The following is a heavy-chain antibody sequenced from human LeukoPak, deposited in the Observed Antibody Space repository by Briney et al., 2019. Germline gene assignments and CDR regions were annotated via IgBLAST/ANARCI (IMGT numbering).Heavy chain of an antibody. Sequence: GSLRLSCAASGFTFSSYEMNWVRQAPGKGLEWVSYISSSGSTIYYADSVKGRFTISRDNAKNSLYLQMNSLRAEDTAVYYCASHDCSSTSCYTRRSDFDLWGRGTLVTVSS. D-gene: IGHD2-2*02. J-gene: IGHJ2*01. CDR2: ISSSGSTI. CDR3: ASHDCSSTSCYTRRSDFDL. V-gene: IGHV3-48*03. CDR1: GFTFSSYE.